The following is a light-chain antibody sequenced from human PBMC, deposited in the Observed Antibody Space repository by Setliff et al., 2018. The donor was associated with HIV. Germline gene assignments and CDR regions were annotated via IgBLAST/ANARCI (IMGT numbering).Light chain of an antibody. CDR1: SSNIGTGYE. Sequence: QSVLTQPPSVSGAPGQRVTISCTGSSSNIGTGYEVHWYQQLPGTAPKLLIHDNNNRPSGVPDRFSGSKSGTSASLAITGLQAEDEADYYCQSYDSSLSGVVFGSGTKVTVL. V-gene: IGLV1-40*01. J-gene: IGLJ1*01. CDR2: DNN. CDR3: QSYDSSLSGVV.